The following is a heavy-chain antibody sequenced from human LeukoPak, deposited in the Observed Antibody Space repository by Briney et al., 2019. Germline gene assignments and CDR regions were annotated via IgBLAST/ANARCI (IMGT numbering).Heavy chain of an antibody. J-gene: IGHJ5*02. CDR3: ARRDSNWFDP. CDR1: GYTFTNYG. CDR2: ISAYNGNT. Sequence: ASVKVSCKASGYTFTNYGISWVRQAPGQGLECMGWISAYNGNTNYAQRFQGRVTMTTDTSTSTAYMELRSLRSDDTAVYYCARRDSNWFDPWGQGTLVTVSS. V-gene: IGHV1-18*01.